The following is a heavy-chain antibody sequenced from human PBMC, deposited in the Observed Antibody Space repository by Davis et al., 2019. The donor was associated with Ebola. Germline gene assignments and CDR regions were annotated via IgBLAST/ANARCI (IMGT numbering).Heavy chain of an antibody. CDR3: ARDQYTSSSLDY. D-gene: IGHD6-6*01. CDR2: IWYDGSTK. V-gene: IGHV3-33*01. Sequence: GESLKISCTASGFTFSSYDIHWVRQAPGKGLQWVAVIWYDGSTKYYADSAKGRFTISRDNSKNTLYLQMNSLRAEDTAVYYCARDQYTSSSLDYWGQGTLVTVSS. CDR1: GFTFSSYD. J-gene: IGHJ4*02.